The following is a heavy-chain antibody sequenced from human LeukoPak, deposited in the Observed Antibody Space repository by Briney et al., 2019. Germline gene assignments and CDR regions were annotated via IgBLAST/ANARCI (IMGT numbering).Heavy chain of an antibody. J-gene: IGHJ4*02. CDR3: ARVHGDYHFDY. D-gene: IGHD4-17*01. Sequence: SETLSLTCNVSGYSISSGYYWGWIRQPPGKGLEWIGSIFHSGSNYYNPSLKSRVTLSIDTSKNQFSLKLSSVTAADTAVYYCARVHGDYHFDYWGQGTLVTVSS. CDR1: GYSISSGYY. CDR2: IFHSGSN. V-gene: IGHV4-38-2*02.